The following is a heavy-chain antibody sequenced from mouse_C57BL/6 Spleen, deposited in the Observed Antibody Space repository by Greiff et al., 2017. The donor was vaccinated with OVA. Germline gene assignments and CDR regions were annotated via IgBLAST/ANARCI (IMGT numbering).Heavy chain of an antibody. Sequence: EVHLVESGGGLVKPGGSLKLSCAASGFTFSSYAMSWVRQTPEKRLEWVATISDGGSYTYYPDNVKGRFTISRDNAKNNLYLQMSHLKSEDTAMYYCAKGSYDGYLDYWGQGTSVTVSS. V-gene: IGHV5-4*01. D-gene: IGHD2-3*01. J-gene: IGHJ4*01. CDR3: AKGSYDGYLDY. CDR1: GFTFSSYA. CDR2: ISDGGSYT.